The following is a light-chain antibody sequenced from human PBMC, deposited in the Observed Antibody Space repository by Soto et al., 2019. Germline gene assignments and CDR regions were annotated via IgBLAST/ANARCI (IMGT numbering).Light chain of an antibody. V-gene: IGLV2-14*01. CDR3: CSYTSTSTVV. J-gene: IGLJ2*01. Sequence: QSALTQPASVSGSPGQSITISCTGTSSVVGGYNYVSWYQHHPGNAPKLMIYEVSHRPSGVSNRFSGSKSGNTASLTISGLQAEDEADYYCCSYTSTSTVVFGGGSKLTVL. CDR1: SSVVGGYNY. CDR2: EVS.